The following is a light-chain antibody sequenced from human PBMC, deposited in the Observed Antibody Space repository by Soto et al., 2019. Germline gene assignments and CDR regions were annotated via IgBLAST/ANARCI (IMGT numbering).Light chain of an antibody. V-gene: IGKV3-15*01. J-gene: IGKJ1*01. CDR3: QYWNKGSPLT. CDR2: GAS. CDR1: QSVSSN. Sequence: EIVMTQSPATLSVSPGERATLSCRASQSVSSNLVWYQQKPGQAPRLLIYGASTLATGIPARFSGSGSGTELTITISSLQSEDFGVYYCQYWNKGSPLTFGQGSKVDIK.